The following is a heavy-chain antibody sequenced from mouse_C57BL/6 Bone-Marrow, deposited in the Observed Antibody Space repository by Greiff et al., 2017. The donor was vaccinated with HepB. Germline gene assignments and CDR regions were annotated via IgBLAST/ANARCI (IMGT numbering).Heavy chain of an antibody. CDR2: ISSGSSTI. CDR1: GFTFSDYG. CDR3: ARLIYYGSSTYYAMDY. J-gene: IGHJ4*01. Sequence: EVQGVESGGGLVKPGGSLKLSCAASGFTFSDYGMHWVRQAPEKGLEWVAYISSGSSTIYYADTVKGRFTISRDNAKNTLFLQMTSLRSEDTAMYYCARLIYYGSSTYYAMDYWGQGTSVTVSS. V-gene: IGHV5-17*01. D-gene: IGHD1-1*01.